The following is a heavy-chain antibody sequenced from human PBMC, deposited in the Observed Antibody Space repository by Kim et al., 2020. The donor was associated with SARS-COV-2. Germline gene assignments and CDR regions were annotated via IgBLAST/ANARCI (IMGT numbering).Heavy chain of an antibody. Sequence: SETLSLTCAVYGGSFSGYYWSWIRQPPGKGLEWIGEINHSGSTNYNPSLKSRVTISVDTSKNQFSLKLSSVTAADTAVYYCARGYGSGSYIRNWFDPWG. V-gene: IGHV4-34*01. CDR3: ARGYGSGSYIRNWFDP. D-gene: IGHD3-10*01. J-gene: IGHJ5*02. CDR2: INHSGST. CDR1: GGSFSGYY.